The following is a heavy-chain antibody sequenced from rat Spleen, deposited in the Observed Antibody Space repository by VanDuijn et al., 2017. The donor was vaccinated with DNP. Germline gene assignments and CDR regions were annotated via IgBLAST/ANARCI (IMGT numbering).Heavy chain of an antibody. J-gene: IGHJ2*01. CDR3: SITESDY. V-gene: IGHV5-46*01. D-gene: IGHD1-11*01. CDR2: ISTSGGST. Sequence: EVQLVESGGGVVQPGNSLKLSCVASGFTFSRYPMAWVRQAPTKGLEWVATISTSGGSTFYRDSVKGRFTISRNNTKSTLYLQMNSLRSEDTATYYCSITESDYWGQGVMVTVSS. CDR1: GFTFSRYP.